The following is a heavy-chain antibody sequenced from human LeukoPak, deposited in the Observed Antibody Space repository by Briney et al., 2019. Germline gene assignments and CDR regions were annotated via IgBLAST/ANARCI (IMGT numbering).Heavy chain of an antibody. CDR3: ARDEGGIAASGPYYFDY. Sequence: ASVKASCKASGYTFTSYGISWVRRAPGQGLEWMGWISAYNGNTNYAQKLQGRVTMTTDTSTSTAYMELRSLRSDDTAVYYCARDEGGIAASGPYYFDYWGQGTLVTVSS. CDR2: ISAYNGNT. V-gene: IGHV1-18*01. CDR1: GYTFTSYG. J-gene: IGHJ4*02. D-gene: IGHD6-13*01.